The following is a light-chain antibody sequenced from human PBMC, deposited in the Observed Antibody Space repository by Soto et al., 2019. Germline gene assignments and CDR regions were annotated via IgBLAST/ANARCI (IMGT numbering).Light chain of an antibody. CDR2: DAS. CDR3: HQYYRTPRT. J-gene: IGKJ1*01. CDR1: QPLNLNY. Sequence: EIVLTQSPSSLFLSPGDRATLSCRASQPLNLNYLAWYQQKRGQAPRIXSYDASSRATGTPDRFSGTGSATDFTLTISRLEPEDFEVYYCHQYYRTPRTFGQGTKVDIK. V-gene: IGKV3-20*01.